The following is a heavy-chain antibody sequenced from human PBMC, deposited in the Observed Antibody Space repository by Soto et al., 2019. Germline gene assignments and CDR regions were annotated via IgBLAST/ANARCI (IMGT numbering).Heavy chain of an antibody. CDR3: AKGDSSWVSWYDH. Sequence: ASVKFSCQASGYTFTAQYLHWVRKAPGEGLEWMGWINPTTGATRYVQKFQGRATKTRETSMSTEYLEVRSQRPDDTAVYYCAKGDSSWVSWYDHWGQGTLVTVSS. V-gene: IGHV1-2*02. CDR1: GYTFTAQY. CDR2: INPTTGAT. J-gene: IGHJ5*02. D-gene: IGHD6-19*01.